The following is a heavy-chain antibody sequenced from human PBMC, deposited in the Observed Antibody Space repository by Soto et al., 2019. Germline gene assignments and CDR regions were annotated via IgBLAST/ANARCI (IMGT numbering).Heavy chain of an antibody. J-gene: IGHJ4*02. D-gene: IGHD2-8*01. CDR3: ARGWGMVFDY. Sequence: SETLSLTCAVYGGSFSGYYWSWIRQPPGKGLEWIGEINHSGSTNYNPSLKSRVTISVDTSKNQFSLKLSSVTAADTAVYYCARGWGMVFDYWGQGTLVTVSS. V-gene: IGHV4-34*01. CDR2: INHSGST. CDR1: GGSFSGYY.